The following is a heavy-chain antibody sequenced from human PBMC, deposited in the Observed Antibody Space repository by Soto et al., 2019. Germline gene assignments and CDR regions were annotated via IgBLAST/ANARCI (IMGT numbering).Heavy chain of an antibody. CDR1: GYTFTGYY. CDR2: INPSSGGT. CDR3: ARANSGDDDEFDY. D-gene: IGHD5-12*01. J-gene: IGHJ4*02. V-gene: IGHV1-2*02. Sequence: ASVKVSCKASGYTFTGYYMHWVRQAPGRGLEWMGWINPSSGGTNYAQQFQGRVTMTRDTSISSAYMELSGLRSDDTAVYFCARANSGDDDEFDYWGQGTPVTVSS.